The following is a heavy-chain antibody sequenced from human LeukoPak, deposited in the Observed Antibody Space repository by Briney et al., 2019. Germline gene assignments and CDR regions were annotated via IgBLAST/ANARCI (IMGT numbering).Heavy chain of an antibody. D-gene: IGHD1-1*01. J-gene: IGHJ6*02. CDR3: ARDQLGRGHGMDV. V-gene: IGHV3-21*01. CDR2: ISSSSRYI. CDR1: GFTFSSYS. Sequence: PGGSLRLSCAASGFTFSSYSMNTVRQAPGKGLEWVSSISSSSRYIYYAESVKGRFTISRDNAKNSLDLQMNSLEAEDTAVYYCARDQLGRGHGMDVWGQGTTVTVSS.